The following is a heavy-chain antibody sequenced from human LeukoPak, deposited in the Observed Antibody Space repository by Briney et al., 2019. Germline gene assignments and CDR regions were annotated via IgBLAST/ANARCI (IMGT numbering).Heavy chain of an antibody. Sequence: SETLSLTCTVSGGSISSYYWSWIRQPAGKGMEWIGRIYTSGSTNYNPSLKSRVTMSVDTSKNQFSLKLSSVTAADTAVYYCARGGSSARGFYYYYYYMDVWGKGTTVTVSS. CDR2: IYTSGST. CDR1: GGSISSYY. J-gene: IGHJ6*03. D-gene: IGHD6-6*01. V-gene: IGHV4-4*07. CDR3: ARGGSSARGFYYYYYYMDV.